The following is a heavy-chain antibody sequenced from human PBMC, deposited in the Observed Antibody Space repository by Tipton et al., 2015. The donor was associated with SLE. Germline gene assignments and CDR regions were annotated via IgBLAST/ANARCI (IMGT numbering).Heavy chain of an antibody. CDR1: GGSITSGDYY. CDR2: IYYRGST. D-gene: IGHD6-19*01. V-gene: IGHV4-31*02. J-gene: IGHJ6*02. CDR3: ALSRGGYSSGSYRWYYYGLDV. Sequence: LRLSCTVSGGSITSGDYYWSWIRQHPGKGLEWIGYIYYRGSTYYNPSLKSRLTISVETSKNQFSLKLSSVTAADTAVYYCALSRGGYSSGSYRWYYYGLDVWGQGTTVTVAS.